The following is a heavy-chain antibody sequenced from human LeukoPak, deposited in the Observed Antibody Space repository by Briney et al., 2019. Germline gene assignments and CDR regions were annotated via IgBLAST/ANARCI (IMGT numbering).Heavy chain of an antibody. CDR2: IFHNGST. D-gene: IGHD3-10*01. CDR3: ARARWFGELFLDY. Sequence: SETLSLTCTVSGVSISPYYWSWIQQPPGKGLEWIGYIFHNGSTNYNPYLKSRLTISVDTSKNQFSLKLRSVTAADTAVYFCARARWFGELFLDYWGQGTLVTVSS. CDR1: GVSISPYY. J-gene: IGHJ4*02. V-gene: IGHV4-59*08.